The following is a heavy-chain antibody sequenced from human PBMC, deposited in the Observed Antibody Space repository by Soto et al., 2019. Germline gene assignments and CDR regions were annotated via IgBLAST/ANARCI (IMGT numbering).Heavy chain of an antibody. D-gene: IGHD2-2*01. Sequence: QVQLVQSGAEVKTPGSSGKVSCKASGGTFSSYAISWVRQAPGQGLEWMGGIIPIFGTANYAQKFQGRVTITADESTSTAYMELSSLRSEDTAVYYCARETCISTSCYWGYNWFDPWGQGTLVTVSS. CDR2: IIPIFGTA. CDR3: ARETCISTSCYWGYNWFDP. J-gene: IGHJ5*02. CDR1: GGTFSSYA. V-gene: IGHV1-69*12.